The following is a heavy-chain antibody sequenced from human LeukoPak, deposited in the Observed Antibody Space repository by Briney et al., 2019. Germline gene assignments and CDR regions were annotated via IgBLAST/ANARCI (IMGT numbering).Heavy chain of an antibody. CDR2: INFSGNT. Sequence: SETLSLTCTVSGASIRPYYWTWIRQPPGKGLEWLGHINFSGNTNYSPSLKSRVTISLDTSKNHFSLNLTSVTAADTAMYYCARPGRRGDLWYFDLWGRGTLITVSS. CDR3: ARPGRRGDLWYFDL. J-gene: IGHJ2*01. CDR1: GASIRPYY. V-gene: IGHV4-59*08. D-gene: IGHD3-16*01.